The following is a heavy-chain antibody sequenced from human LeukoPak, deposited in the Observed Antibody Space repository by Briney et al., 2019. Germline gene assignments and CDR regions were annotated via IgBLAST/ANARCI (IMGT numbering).Heavy chain of an antibody. D-gene: IGHD6-13*01. CDR3: AGVIAAGGFYGLGWFDP. J-gene: IGHJ5*02. V-gene: IGHV4-4*09. CDR2: IYTSGST. Sequence: SETLSLTFTVSGGSISSYYWSWIRQPPGKGLEWIGYIYTSGSTNYNPCLKSRVTISVDTSKNQFSLKLSSVTAADTAVYYCAGVIAAGGFYGLGWFDPWGQGTLVTVSS. CDR1: GGSISSYY.